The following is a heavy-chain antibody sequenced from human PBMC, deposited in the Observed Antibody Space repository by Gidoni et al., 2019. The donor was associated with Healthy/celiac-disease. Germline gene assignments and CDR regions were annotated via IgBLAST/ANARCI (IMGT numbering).Heavy chain of an antibody. CDR3: ASEGIVGATSFDY. CDR1: CRSISRYY. CDR2: IYTSGST. V-gene: IGHV4-4*07. J-gene: IGHJ4*02. D-gene: IGHD1-26*01. Sequence: QVPLQESGPGLVKTSETLSLTCAVSCRSISRYYWSWIRQPAGKGLEWIGRIYTSGSTNYNPSLKSRVTMSVDTSKNQFSLKLSSVTAADTAVYYCASEGIVGATSFDYWGQGTLVTVSS.